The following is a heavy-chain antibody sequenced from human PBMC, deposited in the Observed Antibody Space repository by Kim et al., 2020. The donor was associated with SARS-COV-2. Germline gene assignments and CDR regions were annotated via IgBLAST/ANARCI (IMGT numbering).Heavy chain of an antibody. Sequence: LKSRVTISVDTSKNQFSLKLSSVTAADTAVYYCARHVGYYDYTWGSYSNHWGQGTLVTVSS. D-gene: IGHD3-16*01. V-gene: IGHV4-39*01. J-gene: IGHJ5*02. CDR3: ARHVGYYDYTWGSYSNH.